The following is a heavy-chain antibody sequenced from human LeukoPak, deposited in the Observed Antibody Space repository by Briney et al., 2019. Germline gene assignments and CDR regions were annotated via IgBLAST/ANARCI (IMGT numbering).Heavy chain of an antibody. J-gene: IGHJ6*02. Sequence: GASVKVSCTASGYTFTGYYMHWVRQAPGQGLEWMGWINPNSGGTNYAQKFQGRVTMTRDTSISTAYMELSRLRSDDTAVYYCAREGLTVTADDYYYYYGMDVWGQGTTVTVSS. V-gene: IGHV1-2*02. CDR2: INPNSGGT. D-gene: IGHD4-11*01. CDR3: AREGLTVTADDYYYYYGMDV. CDR1: GYTFTGYY.